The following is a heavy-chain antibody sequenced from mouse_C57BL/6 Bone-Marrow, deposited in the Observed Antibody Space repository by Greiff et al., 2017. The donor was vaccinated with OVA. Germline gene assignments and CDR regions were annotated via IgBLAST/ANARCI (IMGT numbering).Heavy chain of an antibody. V-gene: IGHV1-69*01. CDR3: AREGEGPDY. CDR2: IDPSDSAT. D-gene: IGHD3-3*01. CDR1: GYTFTSYW. J-gene: IGHJ2*01. Sequence: QVQLQQSGAELVMPGASVKLSCKASGYTFTSYWMHWVKQRPGQGLEWIGEIDPSDSATNYNQKFKGKSTLTVDKSSSTAYMQLSSLTSEDAAVYYCAREGEGPDYWGQGTTLTVSS.